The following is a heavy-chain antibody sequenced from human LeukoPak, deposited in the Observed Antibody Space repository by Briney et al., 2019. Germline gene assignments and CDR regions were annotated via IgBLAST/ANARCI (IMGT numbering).Heavy chain of an antibody. V-gene: IGHV3-15*01. CDR1: GFTFSNAW. Sequence: GRPLRLSCAASGFTFSNAWMSWVRQAPRKGLEWVGRIKSKTDGGTTDYAAPVKGRFTISRDDSKNTLYLQMNSLKTEDTAVYYCTTDPYGDYRFDYWGQGTLVTVSS. D-gene: IGHD4-17*01. J-gene: IGHJ4*02. CDR2: IKSKTDGGTT. CDR3: TTDPYGDYRFDY.